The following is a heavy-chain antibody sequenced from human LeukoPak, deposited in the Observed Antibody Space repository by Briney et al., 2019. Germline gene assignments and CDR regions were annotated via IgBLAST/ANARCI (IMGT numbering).Heavy chain of an antibody. V-gene: IGHV3-23*01. CDR3: AKNLLGSESFSWYFDL. Sequence: GGSLRLSCAASGFTFSSYAMSWVRQAPGKGLEWVSAISGSGGSTCYADSVKGRFTMSRDNSKNTLYLQMNSLRAEDTAVYYCAKNLLGSESFSWYFDLWGRGTLVTVSS. D-gene: IGHD1-26*01. CDR1: GFTFSSYA. J-gene: IGHJ2*01. CDR2: ISGSGGST.